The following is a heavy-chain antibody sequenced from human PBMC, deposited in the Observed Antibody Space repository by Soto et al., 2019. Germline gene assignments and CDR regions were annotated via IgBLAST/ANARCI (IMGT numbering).Heavy chain of an antibody. CDR1: GGSISTSSYY. Sequence: SETLSLTCIVSGGSISTSSYYWGWIRQPPGKGLEWIGCFYYSGSTYYSPSLKSRVTISVDTSKNQFSLRLSSVTAADTAVYCCARSRNLFAPCGQGTLVTVSS. V-gene: IGHV4-39*01. CDR2: FYYSGST. CDR3: ARSRNLFAP. J-gene: IGHJ5*02.